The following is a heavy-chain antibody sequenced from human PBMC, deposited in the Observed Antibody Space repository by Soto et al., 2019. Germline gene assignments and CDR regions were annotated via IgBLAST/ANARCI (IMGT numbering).Heavy chain of an antibody. J-gene: IGHJ6*02. CDR1: GGSVSSADYY. Sequence: QVQLQESGPGLVKPSQTLSLTCTVSGGSVSSADYYWSWIRQHPGKGLEWIGHIYYSGSTYYNPSIKRRVTISVDTSKNQFSLNLSSVTAADTAVYYCARDTSGKGYYYHGMDVWGQGITVTVSS. V-gene: IGHV4-31*03. CDR2: IYYSGST. CDR3: ARDTSGKGYYYHGMDV. D-gene: IGHD1-1*01.